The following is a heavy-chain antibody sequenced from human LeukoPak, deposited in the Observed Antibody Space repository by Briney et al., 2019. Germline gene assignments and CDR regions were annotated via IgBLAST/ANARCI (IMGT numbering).Heavy chain of an antibody. V-gene: IGHV3-21*01. Sequence: PGGSLRLSCAASGFTFSSYSMNWVRQAPGKGLEWVSSISVGSHYIYYADSLRGRFTISRDNAKNSLYLQMNSLRAEDTAVYYCARGPYDILTGIDYWGQGALVTVSS. CDR1: GFTFSSYS. CDR2: ISVGSHYI. J-gene: IGHJ4*02. CDR3: ARGPYDILTGIDY. D-gene: IGHD3-9*01.